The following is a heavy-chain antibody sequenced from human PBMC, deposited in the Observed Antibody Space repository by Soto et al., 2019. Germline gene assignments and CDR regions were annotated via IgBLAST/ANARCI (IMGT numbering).Heavy chain of an antibody. Sequence: QVQLVQSGAEVKKPGASVKVSCKASGYTFTSYAMHWVRQAPGQRLEWMGWINAGNGNTKYSQKFQGRVTITRDTSAITAYMELSSLRSEDTAVYYCASSGSYYLYYYYGMDVWGQGTTVTVSS. V-gene: IGHV1-3*01. CDR3: ASSGSYYLYYYYGMDV. J-gene: IGHJ6*02. D-gene: IGHD1-26*01. CDR2: INAGNGNT. CDR1: GYTFTSYA.